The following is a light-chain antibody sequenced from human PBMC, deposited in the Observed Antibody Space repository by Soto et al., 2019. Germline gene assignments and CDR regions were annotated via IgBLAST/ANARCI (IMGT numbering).Light chain of an antibody. J-gene: IGLJ3*02. Sequence: QTVVTQPPSVSGAPGQTFTISCTGSSSNIGAGYDVQWYQQLPGRAPQLLIFGNNNRPSGVPGRFSGSKSGTSASLAIAGLQVEDEADSYCQSYDSSLGGFWVFGGGTQLTVL. CDR3: QSYDSSLGGFWV. CDR2: GNN. V-gene: IGLV1-40*01. CDR1: SSNIGAGYD.